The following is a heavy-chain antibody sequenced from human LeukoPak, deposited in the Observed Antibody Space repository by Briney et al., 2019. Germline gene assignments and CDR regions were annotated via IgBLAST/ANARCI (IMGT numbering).Heavy chain of an antibody. D-gene: IGHD2-21*02. Sequence: SETLSLTCTVSGVSVSSGRYDWGWLRQPPGKGLERIGYIYYSGTTNYNPSLKSRVTISVDTSKNQFSLKLSSVTAADTAVYYCARDSDHCGGDCYSLFDIWGQGTMVTVSS. CDR1: GVSVSSGRYD. V-gene: IGHV4-61*01. J-gene: IGHJ3*02. CDR3: ARDSDHCGGDCYSLFDI. CDR2: IYYSGTT.